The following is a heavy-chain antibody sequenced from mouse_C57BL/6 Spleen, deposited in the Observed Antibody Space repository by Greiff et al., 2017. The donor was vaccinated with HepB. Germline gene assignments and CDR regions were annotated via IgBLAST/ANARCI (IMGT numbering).Heavy chain of an antibody. V-gene: IGHV1-76*01. CDR2: IYPGSGNT. D-gene: IGHD2-3*01. CDR3: ARSDDGYYSAMDY. CDR1: GYTFTDYY. Sequence: QVQLQQSGAELVRPGASVKLSCKASGYTFTDYYINWVKQRPGQGLEWIARIYPGSGNTYYNEKFKGKATLTAEKSSSTAYMQLSSLTSEDSAVYFCARSDDGYYSAMDYWGQGTSVTVSS. J-gene: IGHJ4*01.